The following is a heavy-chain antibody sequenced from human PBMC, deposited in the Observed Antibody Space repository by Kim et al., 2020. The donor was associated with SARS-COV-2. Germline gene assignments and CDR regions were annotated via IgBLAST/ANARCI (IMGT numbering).Heavy chain of an antibody. V-gene: IGHV3-48*02. CDR1: GFTFSSYS. Sequence: GGSLRLSCAASGFTFSSYSMNWVRQAPGKGLEWVSYISSSSSTIYYADSVKGRFTISRDNAKNSLYLQMNSLRDEDTAVYYCARDQAAAGSNQNDAFDIWGQGTMVTVSS. J-gene: IGHJ3*02. CDR2: ISSSSSTI. D-gene: IGHD6-13*01. CDR3: ARDQAAAGSNQNDAFDI.